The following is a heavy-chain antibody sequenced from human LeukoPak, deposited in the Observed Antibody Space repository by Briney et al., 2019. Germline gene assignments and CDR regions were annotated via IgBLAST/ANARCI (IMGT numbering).Heavy chain of an antibody. J-gene: IGHJ4*02. Sequence: ASVKVSCKASGYTFTDYHVHWVRQAPGQGLEWMGWINANSGGTQYAQIFQDRVTMTRDTSITTAYMELSRLRSDDTAMYYCARESSSGNYFDSWGQGVLVTVSS. CDR2: INANSGGT. CDR3: ARESSSGNYFDS. V-gene: IGHV1-2*02. D-gene: IGHD6-6*01. CDR1: GYTFTDYH.